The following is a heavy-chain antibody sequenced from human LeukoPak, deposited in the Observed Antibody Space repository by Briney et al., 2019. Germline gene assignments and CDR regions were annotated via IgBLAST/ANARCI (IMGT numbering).Heavy chain of an antibody. J-gene: IGHJ3*02. CDR3: ARCRPLDPFDI. CDR2: ISYSGST. Sequence: KPSETLSLTCTVSGGSISSYYWSWIRQPPGKGLEGIGYISYSGSTNYNPSLKSRVTISVDTSKNQFSLKLSSVTAADTAVYYCARCRPLDPFDIWGQGTMVTVSS. V-gene: IGHV4-59*01. CDR1: GGSISSYY.